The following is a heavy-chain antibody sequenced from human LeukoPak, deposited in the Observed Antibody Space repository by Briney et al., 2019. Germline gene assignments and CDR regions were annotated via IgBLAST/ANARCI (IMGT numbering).Heavy chain of an antibody. Sequence: GASVKVSCKASGYTFTSYYMHWVRQAPGQGLEWMGIINPSGGSTSYAQKFQGRVTMTRDTSTSTAYMELRSLRSDDTAVYYCARDSMRIGSFYDSRRDAFDIWGQGTMVTVSS. CDR1: GYTFTSYY. V-gene: IGHV1-46*01. CDR3: ARDSMRIGSFYDSRRDAFDI. J-gene: IGHJ3*02. CDR2: INPSGGST. D-gene: IGHD3-22*01.